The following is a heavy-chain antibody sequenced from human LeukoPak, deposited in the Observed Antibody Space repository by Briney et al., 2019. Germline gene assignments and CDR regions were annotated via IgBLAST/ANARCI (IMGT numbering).Heavy chain of an antibody. CDR3: ARVCATGTTHYYYYMDV. CDR1: GGSISSGGYS. V-gene: IGHV4-30-2*01. D-gene: IGHD1-7*01. CDR2: IYHSGST. Sequence: SQTLSLTCAVSGGSISSGGYSWSWIRQPPGKGLEWIGYIYHSGSTYYNPSLKSRVTISVDTSKNQFSLKLSSVTAADTAVYYCARVCATGTTHYYYYMDVWGKGTTVTVSS. J-gene: IGHJ6*03.